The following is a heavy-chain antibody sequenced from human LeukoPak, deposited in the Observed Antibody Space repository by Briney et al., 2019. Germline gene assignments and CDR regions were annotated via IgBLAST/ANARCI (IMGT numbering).Heavy chain of an antibody. J-gene: IGHJ4*02. D-gene: IGHD3-10*01. Sequence: SETLSRTCAVYGGSFSDYYWSWIRQPPRKGLEWIGEINHSGSTNYSPSLKSRVTISVDTSKNQFSLKLTSVTAADTAVCYCARGDLRGDYWGQGVLVTVSS. CDR2: INHSGST. V-gene: IGHV4-34*01. CDR1: GGSFSDYY. CDR3: ARGDLRGDY.